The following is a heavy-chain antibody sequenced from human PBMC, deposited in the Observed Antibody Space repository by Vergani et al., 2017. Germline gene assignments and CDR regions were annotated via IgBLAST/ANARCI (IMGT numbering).Heavy chain of an antibody. V-gene: IGHV3-9*01. D-gene: IGHD3-10*01. Sequence: EVQLVESGGGLVQPGRSLRLSCAASGFTFDDYAMHWVRQAPGKGLEWVSGISWYSGSLGYADSVKGRFTISRDNAKNSLYLQMNSLRAEDTAVYYCAKGYSVDGSGSYYNDWFDPWGQGTLVTVSS. CDR3: AKGYSVDGSGSYYNDWFDP. J-gene: IGHJ5*02. CDR1: GFTFDDYA. CDR2: ISWYSGSL.